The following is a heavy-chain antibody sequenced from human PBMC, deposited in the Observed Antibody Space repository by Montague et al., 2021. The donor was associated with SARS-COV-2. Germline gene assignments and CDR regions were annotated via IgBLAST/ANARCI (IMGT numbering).Heavy chain of an antibody. Sequence: TLSLTCTVSGGSISSGSYYWCWTRKPAGKRQEWIGRFYASGITYYNPSIKSEVTTSLDTSKNQFSMGVSSVTAADTALYYCIRALASVDAWGQGTLVTVSS. J-gene: IGHJ5*02. CDR2: FYASGIT. CDR3: IRALASVDA. CDR1: GGSISSGSYY. V-gene: IGHV4-61*02.